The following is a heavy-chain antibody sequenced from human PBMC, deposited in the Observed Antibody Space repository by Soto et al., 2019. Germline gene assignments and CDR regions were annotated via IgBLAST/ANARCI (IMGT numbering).Heavy chain of an antibody. D-gene: IGHD2-15*01. Sequence: SETLSLTCTVSGGSISSSSNYWGWIRQPPGTGLEWIGSIYYSGSTYYNPSLKSRVTISVDTSKNQFSLKLSSVTAADTAVYYCARQRYCSGGSCYSGGRYHYYYGMDVWGQGTTVTVSS. CDR2: IYYSGST. V-gene: IGHV4-39*01. J-gene: IGHJ6*02. CDR1: GGSISSSSNY. CDR3: ARQRYCSGGSCYSGGRYHYYYGMDV.